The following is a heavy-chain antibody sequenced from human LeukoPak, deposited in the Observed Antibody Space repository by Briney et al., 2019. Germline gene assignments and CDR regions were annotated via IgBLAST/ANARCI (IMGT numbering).Heavy chain of an antibody. CDR3: ARSISPITMVRGVTRYFDY. CDR2: IYHSGST. J-gene: IGHJ4*02. CDR1: GDSISTYY. V-gene: IGHV4-59*12. Sequence: SETLSLTCTVSGDSISTYYWSWVRQPPGKGLEWIGYIYHSGSTYYNPSLKSRVTISVDRSKNQFSLKLSSVTAADTAVYYCARSISPITMVRGVTRYFDYWGQGTLVTVSS. D-gene: IGHD3-10*01.